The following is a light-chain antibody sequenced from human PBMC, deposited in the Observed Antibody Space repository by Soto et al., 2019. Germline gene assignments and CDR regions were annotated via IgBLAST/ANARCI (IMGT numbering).Light chain of an antibody. CDR3: QQYNNWLPLT. V-gene: IGKV3-15*01. Sequence: EIVMTQSPATLSVSPGERATLSCRASQSVSSNLAWYQQKPGQAPRLLIYSASTRATGIPARFSGSGSGTEFTLTISSLQSEDFAVYYCQQYNNWLPLTFGQGTRLEIK. CDR2: SAS. CDR1: QSVSSN. J-gene: IGKJ5*01.